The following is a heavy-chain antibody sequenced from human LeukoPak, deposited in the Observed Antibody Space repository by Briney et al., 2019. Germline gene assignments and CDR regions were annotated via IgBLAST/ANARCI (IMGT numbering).Heavy chain of an antibody. CDR2: ISWDSGSI. CDR1: GFTFDVYA. J-gene: IGHJ4*02. V-gene: IGHV3-9*01. CDR3: AKGGPTLSGYFYY. D-gene: IGHD3-10*01. Sequence: GRPLRLSCAASGFTFDVYAMHWARQAPGKGLVGVSGISWDSGSIGYADSVKGRFTISRDNAKNSLYLQMNSLRAEDTALYYRAKGGPTLSGYFYYWGQGTLVTVSS.